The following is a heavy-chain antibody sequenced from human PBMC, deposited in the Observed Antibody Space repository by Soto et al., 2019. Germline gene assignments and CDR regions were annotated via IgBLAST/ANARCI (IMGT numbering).Heavy chain of an antibody. CDR2: ISYDGSNK. CDR3: ARDDCSFGSCYSLLRIWDLSAAINYYYVMAV. J-gene: IGHJ6*02. Sequence: GGSLRLSCAASGFTLSSYAMHWVRQAPGKGLEWVAVISYDGSNKYYADSVKGRFTISRDNSKNTLYLQMNSLRAEDTSVYYCARDDCSFGSCYSLLRIWDLSAAINYYYVMAVSGQGTTDLVSS. CDR1: GFTLSSYA. V-gene: IGHV3-30-3*01. D-gene: IGHD2-15*01.